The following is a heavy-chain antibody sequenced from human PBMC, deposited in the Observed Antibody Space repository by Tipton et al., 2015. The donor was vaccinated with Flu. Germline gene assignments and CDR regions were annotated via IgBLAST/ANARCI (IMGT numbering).Heavy chain of an antibody. CDR1: GFTVSSNY. D-gene: IGHD3-22*01. V-gene: IGHV3-53*01. CDR3: ARKSSGSYGMDV. Sequence: SLRLSCAASGFTVSSNYMSWVRQAPGKGLEWVSVIYSGGSTYYADSVKGQFTISRDNSKNTLYLQMNSLRAEDTAVYYCARKSSGSYGMDVWGQGTTVTVSS. J-gene: IGHJ6*02. CDR2: IYSGGST.